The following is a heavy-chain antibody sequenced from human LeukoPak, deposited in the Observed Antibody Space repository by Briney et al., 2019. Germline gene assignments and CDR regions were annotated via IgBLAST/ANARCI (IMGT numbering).Heavy chain of an antibody. CDR2: TRNKANSYTT. J-gene: IGHJ3*02. CDR1: GFTFSDHY. CDR3: ARDSGWGYCSGGSCYDGGDAFDI. D-gene: IGHD2-15*01. Sequence: GGSLRLSCAASGFTFSDHYMDWVRQAPGKGLEGVGRTRNKANSYTTEYAASVKGRFTISRDDSKTSLYLQMNSLKTEDTAVYYCARDSGWGYCSGGSCYDGGDAFDIWGQGTMVTVSS. V-gene: IGHV3-72*01.